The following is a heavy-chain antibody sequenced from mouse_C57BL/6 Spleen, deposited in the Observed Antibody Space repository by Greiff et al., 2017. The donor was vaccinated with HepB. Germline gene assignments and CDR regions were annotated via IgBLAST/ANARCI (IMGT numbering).Heavy chain of an antibody. D-gene: IGHD1-1*01. V-gene: IGHV5-17*01. J-gene: IGHJ4*01. CDR2: ISSGSSTI. Sequence: EVHLVESGGGLVKPGGSLKLSCAASGFTFSDYGMHWVRQAPEKGLEWIAYISSGSSTIYYADTVKGRFTISRDNAKNTLFLQITSLRSEDTAMYYCAKSYYSSSYNAMDYWGQGTSVTVSS. CDR3: AKSYYSSSYNAMDY. CDR1: GFTFSDYG.